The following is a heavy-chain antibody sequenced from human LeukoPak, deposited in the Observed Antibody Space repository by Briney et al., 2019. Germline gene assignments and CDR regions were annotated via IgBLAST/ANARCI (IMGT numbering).Heavy chain of an antibody. Sequence: SETLSLTCTVSGGSISRNYWSWVRKPPGKGLQWIGYIYYTGSINYNPSLKSRVTISVDTSKNQFSLRLSSVTAADTAVYYCARALGSVGYVYFDYWGQGTLVTVSS. CDR2: IYYTGSI. J-gene: IGHJ4*02. V-gene: IGHV4-59*01. CDR1: GGSISRNY. D-gene: IGHD5-12*01. CDR3: ARALGSVGYVYFDY.